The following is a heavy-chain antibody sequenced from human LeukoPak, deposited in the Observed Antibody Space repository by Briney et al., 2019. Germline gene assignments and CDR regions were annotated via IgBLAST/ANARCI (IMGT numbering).Heavy chain of an antibody. D-gene: IGHD6-13*01. CDR1: GFTFSSYS. CDR3: AREGGSSWIMDY. Sequence: GGSLRLFCAASGFTFSSYSMNWVRQAPGKGLEWVSSISSSSSYIYYADSVKGRFTISRDNAKNSLYLQMNSLRAEDTAVYYCAREGGSSWIMDYWGQGTLVTVSS. V-gene: IGHV3-21*01. J-gene: IGHJ4*02. CDR2: ISSSSSYI.